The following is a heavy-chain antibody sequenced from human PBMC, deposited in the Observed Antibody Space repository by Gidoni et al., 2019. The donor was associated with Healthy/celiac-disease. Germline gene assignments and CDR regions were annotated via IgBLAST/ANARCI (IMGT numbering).Heavy chain of an antibody. CDR2: INHSGST. Sequence: QVQLQQWGAGLLKPSETLSLTCAVYGGSFSGYYWSWIRQPPGKGLEWIGEINHSGSTNYNPSLKSRVTISVDTSKNQFSLKLSSVTAADTAVYYCARATPDYSSSVYYYYYYMDVWGKGTTVTVSS. CDR3: ARATPDYSSSVYYYYYYMDV. D-gene: IGHD6-6*01. J-gene: IGHJ6*03. V-gene: IGHV4-34*01. CDR1: GGSFSGYY.